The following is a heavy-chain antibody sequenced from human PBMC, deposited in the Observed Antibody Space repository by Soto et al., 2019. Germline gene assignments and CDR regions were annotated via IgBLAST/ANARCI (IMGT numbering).Heavy chain of an antibody. CDR3: AVSRKTGRGYFDY. J-gene: IGHJ4*02. CDR1: GGSFSGYY. V-gene: IGHV4-34*01. D-gene: IGHD1-1*01. Sequence: QVQLQQWGAGLLKPSETLSLTCAVYGGSFSGYYWSWIRQPPGKGLEWIGEINHSGSTNYNPSLKSRVTISVDTSKNQFSLKLSSVTAADTAVYYCAVSRKTGRGYFDYWGQGTLVTVSS. CDR2: INHSGST.